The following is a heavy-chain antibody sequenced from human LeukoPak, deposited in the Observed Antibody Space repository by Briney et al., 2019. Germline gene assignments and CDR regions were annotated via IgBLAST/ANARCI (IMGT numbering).Heavy chain of an antibody. D-gene: IGHD3-9*01. Sequence: GGSLRLSCAASGFTFSSYAMSWVRQAPGKGLEWVSAISANDDSTYYADSVKGRFTISRDNSKNTLYLQIDSLRAEDSAVYYCAKYYEILTGSLPQAHDYWGQGTLVSVSS. J-gene: IGHJ4*02. CDR3: AKYYEILTGSLPQAHDY. V-gene: IGHV3-23*01. CDR2: ISANDDST. CDR1: GFTFSSYA.